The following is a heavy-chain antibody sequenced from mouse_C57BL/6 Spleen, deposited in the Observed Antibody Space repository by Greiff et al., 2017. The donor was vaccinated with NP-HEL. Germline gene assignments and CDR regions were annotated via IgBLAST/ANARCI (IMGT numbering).Heavy chain of an antibody. J-gene: IGHJ3*01. D-gene: IGHD2-4*01. CDR2: ISNLAYSI. V-gene: IGHV5-15*01. CDR3: ARSTMITTFAY. Sequence: EVQVVESGGGLVQPGGSLKLSCAASGFTFSDYGMAWVRQAPRKGPEWVAFISNLAYSIYYADTVTGRFTISRENAKNTLYLEMSSLRSEDTAMYYCARSTMITTFAYWGQGTLVTVSA. CDR1: GFTFSDYG.